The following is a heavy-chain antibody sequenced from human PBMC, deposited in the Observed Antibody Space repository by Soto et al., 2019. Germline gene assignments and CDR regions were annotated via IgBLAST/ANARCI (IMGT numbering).Heavy chain of an antibody. J-gene: IGHJ4*02. CDR1: GFTFSHFG. Sequence: GGSLRLSCAASGFTFSHFGMHWVRQAPGKGLESVAIIWYDGSHEYYADSVKGRFTISRDNSKNTLSLQMNSLTAEDTSLYYCARDSAAVRGLDYWGQGTLVTVSS. CDR3: ARDSAAVRGLDY. D-gene: IGHD3-10*02. V-gene: IGHV3-33*01. CDR2: IWYDGSHE.